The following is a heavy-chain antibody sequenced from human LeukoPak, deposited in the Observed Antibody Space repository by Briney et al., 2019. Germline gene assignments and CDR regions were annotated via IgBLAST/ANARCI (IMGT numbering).Heavy chain of an antibody. CDR2: FDPEDSET. CDR1: GYTLTEVS. CDR3: ATAPSLGLDY. V-gene: IGHV1-24*01. J-gene: IGHJ4*02. Sequence: ASVKVSCKVSGYTLTEVSMHWVRQAPGKGLEWVGGFDPEDSETIYAQKFQGRVTMTEDTSTDTAYMEMSSLRSEDTAVYYCATAPSLGLDYWGQGTLVIVSS.